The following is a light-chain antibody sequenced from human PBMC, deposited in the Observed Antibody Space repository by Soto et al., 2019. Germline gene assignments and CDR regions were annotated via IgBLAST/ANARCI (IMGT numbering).Light chain of an antibody. Sequence: DIQMTQSPSTLSASVGDRVTITCRASQSISSWLAWYQQKPGKAPKLLIYKTSSLESGVPSRFSGSGSGTEFTLTISSRQPDDFANYYCQQYNTYTFGQGTKVDIK. J-gene: IGKJ1*01. V-gene: IGKV1-5*03. CDR2: KTS. CDR3: QQYNTYT. CDR1: QSISSW.